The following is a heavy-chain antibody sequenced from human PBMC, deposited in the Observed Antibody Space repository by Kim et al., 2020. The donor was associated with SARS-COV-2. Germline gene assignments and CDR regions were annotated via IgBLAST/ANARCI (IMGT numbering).Heavy chain of an antibody. CDR1: GFTFSSYA. J-gene: IGHJ4*02. Sequence: GGSLRLSCAASGFTFSSYAMSWVRQAPGKGLEWVSIISGSGGSTYYADSVKGRFTISRDNSKNTLYLQMNSLRAEDTAVYYCAKDRGEVVTIFDYWGQGTLVTVSS. CDR2: ISGSGGST. CDR3: AKDRGEVVTIFDY. D-gene: IGHD3-22*01. V-gene: IGHV3-23*01.